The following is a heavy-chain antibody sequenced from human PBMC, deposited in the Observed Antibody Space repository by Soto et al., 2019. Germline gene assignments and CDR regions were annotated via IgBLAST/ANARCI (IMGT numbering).Heavy chain of an antibody. Sequence: SETLSLTCTVSGGSLSGDFFWTWIRQPPGKGLEWIGFIHHSGNTYYNPSLKSRVMISDDTSKNQFSLKLSSVTAADTAVFYCARGTGVDGSHYLDSWGQGTLVTVSS. CDR3: ARGTGVDGSHYLDS. CDR2: IHHSGNT. V-gene: IGHV4-30-4*01. CDR1: GGSLSGDFF. D-gene: IGHD1-26*01. J-gene: IGHJ4*02.